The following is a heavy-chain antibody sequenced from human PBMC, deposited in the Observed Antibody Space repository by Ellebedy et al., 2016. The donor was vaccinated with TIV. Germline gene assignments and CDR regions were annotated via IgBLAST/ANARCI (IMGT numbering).Heavy chain of an antibody. V-gene: IGHV5-51*01. CDR3: ARIWGSDTSDYDAFDI. Sequence: GESLKISCQGSGYNFAIYWIAWVRQLPETGLEWMGIIYPDDSDTRYSPFLHGQVTISADKSISTAYLEWSSLKASDTAIYYCARIWGSDTSDYDAFDIWGQGTMVTVSS. D-gene: IGHD3-22*01. CDR1: GYNFAIYW. J-gene: IGHJ3*02. CDR2: IYPDDSDT.